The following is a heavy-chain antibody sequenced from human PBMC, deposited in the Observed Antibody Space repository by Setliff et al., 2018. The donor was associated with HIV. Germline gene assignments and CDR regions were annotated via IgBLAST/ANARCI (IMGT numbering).Heavy chain of an antibody. D-gene: IGHD6-6*01. CDR1: GGSISSSGYY. J-gene: IGHJ5*02. CDR3: ARGGRSLAAQTWFDP. CDR2: INHSGST. Sequence: SETLSLTCTVSGGSISSSGYYWGWVRQPPGKGLEWIGEINHSGSTNYNPSLKSRVTISVDTSKNQFSLKLRSVTAADTAVYYCARGGRSLAAQTWFDPWGQGTLVTVSS. V-gene: IGHV4-39*07.